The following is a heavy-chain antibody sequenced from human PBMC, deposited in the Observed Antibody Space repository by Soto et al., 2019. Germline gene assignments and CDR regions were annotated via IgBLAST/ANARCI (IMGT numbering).Heavy chain of an antibody. V-gene: IGHV4-39*07. CDR3: ARLLPPHYYGDYGGYFQH. CDR2: IYYRGNT. J-gene: IGHJ1*01. Sequence: SETLSLTCSVSGASITSTSSYWGWIRQPPGKGLEWIANIYYRGNTNYNPSLKSRLTISVDTSKNQFSLKLSSVTAADTAVYYCARLLPPHYYGDYGGYFQHWGQGTLVTVSS. CDR1: GASITSTSSY. D-gene: IGHD4-17*01.